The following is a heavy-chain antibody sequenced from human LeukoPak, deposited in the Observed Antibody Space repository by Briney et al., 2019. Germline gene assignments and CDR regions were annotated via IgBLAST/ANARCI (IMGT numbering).Heavy chain of an antibody. CDR3: ARRVSGYLYAFDI. Sequence: GSVKVSCKASGYTFTGYYMHWVRQAPGQGLEWMGGFDPEDGETIYAQKFQGRVTMTEDTSTDTAYMELSSLRSEDTAVYYCARRVSGYLYAFDIWGQGTMVTVSS. CDR1: GYTFTGYY. V-gene: IGHV1-24*01. D-gene: IGHD3-22*01. CDR2: FDPEDGET. J-gene: IGHJ3*02.